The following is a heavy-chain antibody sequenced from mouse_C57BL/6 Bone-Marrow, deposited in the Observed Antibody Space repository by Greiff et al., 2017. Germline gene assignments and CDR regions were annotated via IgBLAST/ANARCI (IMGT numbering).Heavy chain of an antibody. CDR3: ARNEDSYAMDY. V-gene: IGHV1-64*01. D-gene: IGHD2-12*01. J-gene: IGHJ4*01. CDR2: IHPNSGST. Sequence: QVQLQQPGAELVKPGASVKLSCKASGYTFTSYWMHWVKQRPGQGLEWIGMIHPNSGSTNYNEKFKSKATPTVDQSSSTAYMQLSSLTSEDSAVYYCARNEDSYAMDYWGQGTSVTVSS. CDR1: GYTFTSYW.